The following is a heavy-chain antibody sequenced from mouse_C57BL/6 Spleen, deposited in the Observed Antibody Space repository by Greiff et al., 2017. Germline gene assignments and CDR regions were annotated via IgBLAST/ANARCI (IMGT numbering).Heavy chain of an antibody. V-gene: IGHV1-72*01. Sequence: VQLQQPGAELVKPGASVKLSCKASGYTFTSYWMHWVKQRPGRGLEWIGRIDPNSGGTKYNEKFKSKDTLTVDKPSSTAYMQLSSLTSEDSAVXYCATGLLWSLYAMDYWGQGTSVTVSS. J-gene: IGHJ4*01. CDR3: ATGLLWSLYAMDY. CDR2: IDPNSGGT. D-gene: IGHD2-10*01. CDR1: GYTFTSYW.